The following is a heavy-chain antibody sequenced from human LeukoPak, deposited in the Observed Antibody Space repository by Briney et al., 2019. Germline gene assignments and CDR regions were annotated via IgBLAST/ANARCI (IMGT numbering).Heavy chain of an antibody. CDR2: IHYSGTT. CDR3: ARMGGYSGYATH. D-gene: IGHD5-12*01. CDR1: GGSISTYY. V-gene: IGHV4-59*08. Sequence: PSGTLSLTCTVSGGSISTYYWSWIRQPPGKGLEWIGYIHYSGTTNYNPSLKNRVTISLDTSKSRFSLNLSSVTAADTAVYYCARMGGYSGYATHWGQGTLVTVSS. J-gene: IGHJ4*02.